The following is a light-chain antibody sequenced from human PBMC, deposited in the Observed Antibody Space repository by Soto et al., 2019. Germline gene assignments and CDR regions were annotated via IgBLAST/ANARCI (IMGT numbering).Light chain of an antibody. CDR1: SSDVGAFNY. J-gene: IGLJ1*01. CDR3: CSYASGSIYV. V-gene: IGLV2-14*01. CDR2: EDG. Sequence: QSVLTQPASVSGSPGQSITISCTGTSSDVGAFNYVSWYLQYPGKAPKLMIYEDGYRPSGVSNRFSGSKSGNTASLTISGLQAEDEADYYCCSYASGSIYVFGTGTKVTVL.